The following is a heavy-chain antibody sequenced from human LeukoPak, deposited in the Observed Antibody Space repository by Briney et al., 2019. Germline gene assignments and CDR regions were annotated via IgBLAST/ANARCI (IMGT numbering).Heavy chain of an antibody. CDR1: GFTLTDHY. CDR2: ITSSGTTT. V-gene: IGHV3-11*01. CDR3: ARDPDYGDPY. D-gene: IGHD4-17*01. Sequence: GGSLRLSCTVSGFTLTDHYMSWYRQSPERRLEWISWITSSGTTTDYADSVKGRFTISRDNRKNSVYLQMSSLRADDTAVYYCARDPDYGDPYWGQGTLVTVSS. J-gene: IGHJ4*02.